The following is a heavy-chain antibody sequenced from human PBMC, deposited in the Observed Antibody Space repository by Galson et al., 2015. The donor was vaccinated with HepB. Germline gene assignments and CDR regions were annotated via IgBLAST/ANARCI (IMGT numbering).Heavy chain of an antibody. V-gene: IGHV3-23*01. CDR1: GFTFTTYA. CDR2: ISGSATST. J-gene: IGHJ4*02. CDR3: AKDGISGSAPGL. Sequence: SLRLSCAASGFTFTTYAMSWVRQAPGKGLEWVSGISGSATSTYYADSVKGRFIISRDNSKNTLYLQMNSLRAEDTAVYYCAKDGISGSAPGLGGQGTLVTVSS. D-gene: IGHD1-26*01.